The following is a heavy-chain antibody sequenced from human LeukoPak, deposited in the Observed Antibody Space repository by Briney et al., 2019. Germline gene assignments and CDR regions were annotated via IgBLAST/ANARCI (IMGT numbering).Heavy chain of an antibody. CDR1: GGTFSSHA. Sequence: SVKVSCKASGGTFSSHAISWVRQAPGQGLEWMGGIIPIFGTANYAQKFQGRVTITADKSTSTAYMELSSLRSEDTAVYYCAREIAAVGIGLYYYYMDVWGKGTTVTVSS. CDR3: AREIAAVGIGLYYYYMDV. CDR2: IIPIFGTA. J-gene: IGHJ6*03. V-gene: IGHV1-69*06. D-gene: IGHD6-13*01.